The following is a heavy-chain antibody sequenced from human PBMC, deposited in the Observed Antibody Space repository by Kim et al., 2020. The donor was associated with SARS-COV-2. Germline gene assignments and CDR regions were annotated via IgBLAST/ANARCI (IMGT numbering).Heavy chain of an antibody. Sequence: GGSLRLSCAASGFTFSSYGMHWVRQAPGKGLEWVAVIWYDGSNKYYADSVKGRFTISRDNSKNTLYLQMNSLRAEDTAVYYCAREARAVYYYDSSGYYYPHYYCYYGMDVWGQGTTVTVSS. CDR3: AREARAVYYYDSSGYYYPHYYCYYGMDV. J-gene: IGHJ6*02. D-gene: IGHD3-22*01. V-gene: IGHV3-33*01. CDR2: IWYDGSNK. CDR1: GFTFSSYG.